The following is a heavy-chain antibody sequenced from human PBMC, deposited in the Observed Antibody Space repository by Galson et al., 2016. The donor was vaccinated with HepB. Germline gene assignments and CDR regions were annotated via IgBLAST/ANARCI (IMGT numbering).Heavy chain of an antibody. J-gene: IGHJ4*02. CDR1: GDSISSYY. CDR3: AREDYYYDSSGYFY. D-gene: IGHD3-22*01. Sequence: SETLSLTCTVSGDSISSYYWSWIRQPAGKGLEWIGRIYTSGRTNHSPSLKSRVTMSIDTSKNQFSLKLSSVTAADTAVYYCAREDYYYDSSGYFYWGQGTLVTVSS. CDR2: IYTSGRT. V-gene: IGHV4-4*07.